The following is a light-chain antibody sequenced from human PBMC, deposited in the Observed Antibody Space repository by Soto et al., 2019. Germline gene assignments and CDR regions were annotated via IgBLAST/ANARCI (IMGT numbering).Light chain of an antibody. J-gene: IGKJ5*01. CDR1: QGVSSG. CDR3: QQGYSSPLT. V-gene: IGKV3-15*01. CDR2: GAT. Sequence: EIVMTQSPATLSVSPGERVTLSCRASQGVSSGLAWYQHKPGQAPRLLISGATTWPTGVPARFSGSGSGTDFSPAISSLRPQDFTAYYCQQGYSSPLTFGQGTRLEIK.